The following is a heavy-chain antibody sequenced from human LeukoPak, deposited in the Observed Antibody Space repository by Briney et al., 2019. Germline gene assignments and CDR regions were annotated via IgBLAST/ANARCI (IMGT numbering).Heavy chain of an antibody. CDR1: GGSISSYY. CDR3: ARGSTVTTYYYYYYMDV. V-gene: IGHV4-4*07. CDR2: IYTSGST. J-gene: IGHJ6*03. D-gene: IGHD4-17*01. Sequence: SETLSLTCTVSGGSISSYYWSWIRQPAGKGLEWIGRIYTSGSTNYNPSLKSRVTMSVDTSKNQFSLKLSSVTAADTAVYYCARGSTVTTYYYYYYMDVWGKGTTVTISS.